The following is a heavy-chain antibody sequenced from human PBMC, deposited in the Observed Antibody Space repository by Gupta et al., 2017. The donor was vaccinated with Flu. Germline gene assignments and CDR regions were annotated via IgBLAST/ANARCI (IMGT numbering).Heavy chain of an antibody. CDR2: KHSSGSI. Sequence: QLQLQESGPGLVKPSETLSLTCTVSGASISSRPYSWCLVRQSPGSGLEWIGTKHSSGSIFYNPSLGSRVTISVDTSQNQFSLNLSSLTVADTAVYYCARLPTGYPNWFDPWGQGTLVIVSS. CDR1: GASISSRPYS. D-gene: IGHD3-9*01. CDR3: ARLPTGYPNWFDP. J-gene: IGHJ5*02. V-gene: IGHV4-39*01.